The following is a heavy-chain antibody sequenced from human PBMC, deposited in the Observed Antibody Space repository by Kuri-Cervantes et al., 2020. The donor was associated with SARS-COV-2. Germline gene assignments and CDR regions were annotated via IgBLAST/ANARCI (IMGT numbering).Heavy chain of an antibody. D-gene: IGHD3-3*01. J-gene: IGHJ6*02. CDR3: AREGLRFLEWLLSPGDYYYYGMDV. CDR2: IGTAGDT. Sequence: GESLKISCAASGFTFSSYDMHWVRQATGKGLEWVSAIGTAGDTYYPGSVKGRFTISRDNAKNSLYLQMNSLRAEDTAVYYCAREGLRFLEWLLSPGDYYYYGMDVWAQGTTVTVSS. CDR1: GFTFSSYD. V-gene: IGHV3-13*01.